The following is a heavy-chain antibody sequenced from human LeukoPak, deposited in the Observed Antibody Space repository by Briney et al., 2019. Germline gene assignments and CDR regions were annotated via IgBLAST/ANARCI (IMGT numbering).Heavy chain of an antibody. D-gene: IGHD3-10*01. CDR2: IIPILGIA. CDR1: GGTFSSYA. CDR3: ARSGAIRGDFDY. Sequence: GASVKVSCEASGGTFSSYAISWVRQAPGQGLEWMGRIIPILGIANYAQKLQGRVTMTTDTSASTAYMELRSLRSDDTAVYYCARSGAIRGDFDYWGQGTLVTVSS. J-gene: IGHJ4*02. V-gene: IGHV1-69*04.